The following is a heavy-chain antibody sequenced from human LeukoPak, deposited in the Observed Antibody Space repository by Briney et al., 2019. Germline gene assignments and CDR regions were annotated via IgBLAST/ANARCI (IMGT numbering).Heavy chain of an antibody. CDR3: ARVFREWLVSSIDY. D-gene: IGHD3-3*01. CDR1: GDSNSSYF. V-gene: IGHV4-59*01. J-gene: IGHJ4*02. Sequence: SETLSLTCTVSGDSNSSYFWSWIRQPPGKGLEWIGYFHDSGSANYNPSLKSRITMSVDTSKNQFSLKLRSVTAADTAVYYCARVFREWLVSSIDYWGQGTLVTVSS. CDR2: FHDSGSA.